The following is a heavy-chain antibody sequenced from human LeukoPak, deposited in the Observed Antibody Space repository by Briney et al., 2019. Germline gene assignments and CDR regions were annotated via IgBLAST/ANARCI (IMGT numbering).Heavy chain of an antibody. J-gene: IGHJ4*02. CDR3: AREPGYGRTFLLHY. CDR2: IYYGGSS. V-gene: IGHV4-39*07. D-gene: IGHD4-23*01. CDR1: GGSISSSNYY. Sequence: SETLSLTCTVSGGSISSSNYYWGWIRQPPGKGLEWIGNIYYGGSSYYNPSLQSRVTISLDTSKNQFSLKLRSVTAADTAVYYCAREPGYGRTFLLHYWGQGTLVTVSS.